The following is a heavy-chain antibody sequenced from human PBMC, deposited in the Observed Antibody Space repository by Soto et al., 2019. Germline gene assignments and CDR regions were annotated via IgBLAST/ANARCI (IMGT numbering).Heavy chain of an antibody. CDR2: ISAYNGNT. CDR3: ARDLYPAVVATTTSSFDY. J-gene: IGHJ4*02. V-gene: IGHV1-18*01. Sequence: ASVKVSCKASGYTFTSYGISWVRQAPGQGLEWMGWISAYNGNTNYAQKLQGRVTMTTDTSTSTAYMELRSLRSDDTAVYYCARDLYPAVVATTTSSFDYWGQGTLVTGSS. CDR1: GYTFTSYG. D-gene: IGHD5-12*01.